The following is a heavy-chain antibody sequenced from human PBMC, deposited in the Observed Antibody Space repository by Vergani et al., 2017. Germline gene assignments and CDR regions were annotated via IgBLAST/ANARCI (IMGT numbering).Heavy chain of an antibody. Sequence: QVQLVESGGGEVQPGRSLRLSCSAAGFPFSDYGVHWVRQAPGKGLEWVSVISYDGNKKNYADSVKGRFTISRDNSKNTLYLEMNALRAEDTAVYYCASRTYSSGWSPFDHWGQGTLVTVSS. CDR3: ASRTYSSGWSPFDH. CDR2: ISYDGNKK. CDR1: GFPFSDYG. D-gene: IGHD6-19*01. J-gene: IGHJ4*02. V-gene: IGHV3-30*03.